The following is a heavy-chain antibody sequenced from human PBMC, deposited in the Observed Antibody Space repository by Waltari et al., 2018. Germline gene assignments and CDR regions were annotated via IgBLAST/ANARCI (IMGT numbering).Heavy chain of an antibody. D-gene: IGHD5-12*01. CDR3: ARDHNPDSYGYEPFFDY. J-gene: IGHJ4*02. CDR2: IKQDGSEK. Sequence: LVESGGGLVQPGGSLRLSCAASGFTFSSYWMSWVRQAPGKGLEWVANIKQDGSEKYYVDSVKGRFTISRDNAKNSLYLQMNSLRAEDTAVYYCARDHNPDSYGYEPFFDYWGQGTLVTVSS. CDR1: GFTFSSYW. V-gene: IGHV3-7*01.